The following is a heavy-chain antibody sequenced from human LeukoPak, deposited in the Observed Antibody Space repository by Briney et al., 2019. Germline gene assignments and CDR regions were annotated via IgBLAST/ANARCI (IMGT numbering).Heavy chain of an antibody. Sequence: VASVKVSCKASGYTFTSYGISWVRQAPGQGLEWMGWISAYNGNTNYAQKLQGRVTMTTDTSTSTAYMELRSLRSDDTAVYYCARTGYYDFWSGYYTGGNYFDYWGQGTLVTVSS. J-gene: IGHJ4*02. CDR2: ISAYNGNT. CDR1: GYTFTSYG. CDR3: ARTGYYDFWSGYYTGGNYFDY. V-gene: IGHV1-18*01. D-gene: IGHD3-3*01.